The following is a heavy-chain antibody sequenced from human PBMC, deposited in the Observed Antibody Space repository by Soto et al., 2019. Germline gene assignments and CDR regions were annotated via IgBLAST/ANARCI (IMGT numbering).Heavy chain of an antibody. D-gene: IGHD1-7*01. CDR2: ISSRSVGM. Sequence: GGSLRLSCVASGFGFSSCSMNWVRLAPGKGPDWVSSISSRSVGMYYADSVKGRFTISRDNAKNTLYLQMSSLRAEDTAVYYCARSLGFAGTTQGYFDYWGQGTQVTVSS. CDR3: ARSLGFAGTTQGYFDY. CDR1: GFGFSSCS. V-gene: IGHV3-21*01. J-gene: IGHJ4*02.